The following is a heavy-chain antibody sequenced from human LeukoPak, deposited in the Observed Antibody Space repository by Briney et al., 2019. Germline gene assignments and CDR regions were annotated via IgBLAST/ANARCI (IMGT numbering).Heavy chain of an antibody. V-gene: IGHV4-59*01. Sequence: SETLSLTCTVSGGSISSYYWSWIRQPPGKGLEWIGYIYYSGSTNYNPSLKSRVTISVDTSKNQFSLKLSSLTAADTAVYYCARDRYYDSSGAYGMDVWGQGTTVTVSS. CDR2: IYYSGST. J-gene: IGHJ6*02. CDR1: GGSISSYY. CDR3: ARDRYYDSSGAYGMDV. D-gene: IGHD3-22*01.